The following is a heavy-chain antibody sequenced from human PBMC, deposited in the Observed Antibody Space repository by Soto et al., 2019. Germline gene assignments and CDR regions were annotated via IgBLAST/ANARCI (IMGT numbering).Heavy chain of an antibody. V-gene: IGHV3-23*01. J-gene: IGHJ6*02. CDR3: AKRLMVYARPYSYYYGMDV. CDR1: GFTFSSYA. Sequence: EVQLLESGGGLVQPGGSLRLSCAASGFTFSSYAMSWVRQAPGKGLEWVSAISGSGGSTYYADSVKGRFTISRDNSKNTLYLQMNSLRAEDTAVYYCAKRLMVYARPYSYYYGMDVWGQGTTVTVSS. CDR2: ISGSGGST. D-gene: IGHD2-8*01.